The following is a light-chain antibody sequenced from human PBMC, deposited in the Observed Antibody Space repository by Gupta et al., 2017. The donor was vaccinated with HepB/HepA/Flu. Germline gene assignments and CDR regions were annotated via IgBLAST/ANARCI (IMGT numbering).Light chain of an antibody. CDR1: QSLVYSDGNTY. V-gene: IGKV2-30*01. CDR2: MVS. Sequence: VMTQSPLSLPVTLGQPASISCRSSQSLVYSDGNTYLNWFHQRPGQSPRRLIYMVSNRDAGVPDRFSGSGSGTDFTLKISRGEAEDVGVYFSTQVAHWPPLTFGGGTKVEIK. J-gene: IGKJ4*01. CDR3: TQVAHWPPLT.